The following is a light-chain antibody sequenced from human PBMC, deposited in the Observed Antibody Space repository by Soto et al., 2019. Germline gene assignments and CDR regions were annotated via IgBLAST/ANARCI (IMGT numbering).Light chain of an antibody. Sequence: ALTQPRSVSGSPGQSVTISCTGTSSDVGGYNYVSWYQQHPGTAPKLMIYDVSMRPSGVPDRFSGSKSGNTASLTISGLQAEDEADYYCCSYAGSYTLYVFGTGTKVTVL. CDR1: SSDVGGYNY. V-gene: IGLV2-11*01. CDR3: CSYAGSYTLYV. J-gene: IGLJ1*01. CDR2: DVS.